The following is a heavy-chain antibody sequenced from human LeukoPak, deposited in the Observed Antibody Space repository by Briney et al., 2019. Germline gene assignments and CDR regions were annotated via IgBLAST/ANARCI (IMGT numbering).Heavy chain of an antibody. V-gene: IGHV4-59*01. CDR3: ARGFSGSWYFDY. CDR1: GGSISSYY. J-gene: IGHJ4*02. CDR2: IYNSGST. D-gene: IGHD6-13*01. Sequence: SETLSLTCTVSGGSISSYYWSWIRQPPGKGLEWIGFIYNSGSTNYNPSLKSRVTMSVDTSKNQFSLKLSSATAADTAVYYCARGFSGSWYFDYWGQGTLVTVSS.